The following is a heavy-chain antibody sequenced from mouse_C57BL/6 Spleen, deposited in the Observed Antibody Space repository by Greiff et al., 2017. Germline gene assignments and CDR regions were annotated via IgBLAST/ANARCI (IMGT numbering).Heavy chain of an antibody. D-gene: IGHD1-1*01. Sequence: EVQLVESGAELVRPGASVKLSCTASGFNIKDDHMHWVKQRPEQGLEWIGWFDPEKGDTEYASKFQGKATITAETSSNTAYLQLISLTSEDTAVYYCTTITTVVAKDWYFDVWGTGTTVTVSS. CDR3: TTITTVVAKDWYFDV. CDR2: FDPEKGDT. V-gene: IGHV14-4*01. J-gene: IGHJ1*03. CDR1: GFNIKDDH.